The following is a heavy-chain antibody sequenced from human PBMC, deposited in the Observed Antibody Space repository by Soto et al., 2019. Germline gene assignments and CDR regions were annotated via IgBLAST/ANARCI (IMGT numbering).Heavy chain of an antibody. CDR3: AREKEYSSSLTYYYYYGMDV. CDR1: GGTFSSYA. CDR2: IIPIFGTA. V-gene: IGHV1-69*01. D-gene: IGHD6-6*01. J-gene: IGHJ6*02. Sequence: QVQLVQSGAEVKKPGSSVKVSCKASGGTFSSYAISWVRQAPGQGLEWMGGIIPIFGTANYAQKFQGRVTITADEPTSTAYMELSSLRSEDTAVYYCAREKEYSSSLTYYYYYGMDVWGQGTTVTVSS.